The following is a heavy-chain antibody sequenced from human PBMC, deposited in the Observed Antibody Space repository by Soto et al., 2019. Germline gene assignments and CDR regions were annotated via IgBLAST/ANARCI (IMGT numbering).Heavy chain of an antibody. CDR2: IYHSVST. V-gene: IGHV4-30-2*01. CDR1: GGSISSGGYS. CDR3: ARVPSP. Sequence: QLQLQESGSGLVKPSQTLSLTCAVSGGSISSGGYSWGWIRQPPGKGLEWIGYIYHSVSTYYYPSLQSRVTISVDRSKHQFSQKLSSGPAADTDVYYCARVPSPWGEGTLVTVSS. J-gene: IGHJ5*02.